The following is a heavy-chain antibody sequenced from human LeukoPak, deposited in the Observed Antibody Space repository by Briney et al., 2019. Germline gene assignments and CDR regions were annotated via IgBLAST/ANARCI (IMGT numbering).Heavy chain of an antibody. D-gene: IGHD3-3*01. V-gene: IGHV4-34*01. CDR2: INHSGST. J-gene: IGHJ4*02. CDR1: GGSFSGYY. Sequence: SETLSLTCAVYGGSFSGYYWSWIRQPPGKGLEWIGEINHSGSTNYNPSLKSRVTISVDTSKNQFSLKLSSVTAADTAVYYCARGPSSSDLWSPRIDYWGQGTLVTVSS. CDR3: ARGPSSSDLWSPRIDY.